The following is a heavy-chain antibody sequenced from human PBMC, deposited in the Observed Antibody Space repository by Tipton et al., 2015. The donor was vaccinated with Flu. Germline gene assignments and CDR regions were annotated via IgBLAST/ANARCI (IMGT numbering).Heavy chain of an antibody. CDR2: IFYSGST. J-gene: IGHJ4*02. V-gene: IGHV4-59*12. CDR1: GGSISSYY. CDR3: ARGMASGATYFDY. Sequence: TLSLTCTVSGGSISSYYWGWIRQPPGKGLEWIGYIFYSGSTNYNPSLKSRVTMSLDTSKSQFSLKLRSVTAADTAVYFCARGMASGATYFDYWGPGTLVTVSS. D-gene: IGHD6-19*01.